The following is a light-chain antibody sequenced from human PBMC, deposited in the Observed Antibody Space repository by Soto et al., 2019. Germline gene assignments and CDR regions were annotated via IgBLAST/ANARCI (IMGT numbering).Light chain of an antibody. CDR3: CSYVGISTLNWV. CDR2: EGN. J-gene: IGLJ3*02. CDR1: SSDVGSYNL. V-gene: IGLV2-23*01. Sequence: QSALTQPASVSGSPGQSITISCTGTSSDVGSYNLVSWYQQHPGKAPKLMIYEGNKRPSGVSNRFSGSKSGNTASLTISGLQAEDEADYYCCSYVGISTLNWVFGGGTQLTVL.